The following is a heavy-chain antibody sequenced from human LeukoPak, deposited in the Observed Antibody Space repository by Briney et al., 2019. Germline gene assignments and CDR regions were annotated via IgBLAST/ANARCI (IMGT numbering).Heavy chain of an antibody. J-gene: IGHJ5*02. CDR2: INHSGST. CDR3: ARKNTYYDFWSGYTNWFDP. V-gene: IGHV4-34*01. Sequence: SETLSLTCAVYGGSFSGYYWSWIRQPPGKGLEWIGEINHSGSTNCNPSLKSRVTISVDTSKNQFSLKLSSVTAADTAVYYCARKNTYYDFWSGYTNWFDPWGQGTLVTVSS. CDR1: GGSFSGYY. D-gene: IGHD3-3*01.